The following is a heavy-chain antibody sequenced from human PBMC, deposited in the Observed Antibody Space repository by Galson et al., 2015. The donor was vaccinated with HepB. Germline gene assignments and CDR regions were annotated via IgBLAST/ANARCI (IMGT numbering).Heavy chain of an antibody. V-gene: IGHV1-69*13. CDR2: IIPIFGTA. CDR1: GGTFSSYA. J-gene: IGHJ6*02. D-gene: IGHD6-6*01. Sequence: SVKVSCKASGGTFSSYAISWVRQAPGQGLEWMGGIIPIFGTANYAQKFQGRVTITADESTSTAYMELSSLRSEDTAVYYCASGGKSSSPTPYYYYGMDVWGQGTTVTVSS. CDR3: ASGGKSSSPTPYYYYGMDV.